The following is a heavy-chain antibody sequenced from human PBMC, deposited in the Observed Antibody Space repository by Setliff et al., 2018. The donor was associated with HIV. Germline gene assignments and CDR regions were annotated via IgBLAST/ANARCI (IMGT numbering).Heavy chain of an antibody. CDR1: GYIFTDYY. Sequence: VASVKVSCKSSGYIFTDYYMHWVQQAPGEGLEWMGRVDPQDGETKYAEKFQGRVTITADTSTGTSVMELSSLKSEDTAVYYCATSGTYYYGSGTYHASAFWGQGTLVTVS. V-gene: IGHV1-69-2*01. CDR2: VDPQDGET. J-gene: IGHJ4*02. D-gene: IGHD3-10*01. CDR3: ATSGTYYYGSGTYHASAF.